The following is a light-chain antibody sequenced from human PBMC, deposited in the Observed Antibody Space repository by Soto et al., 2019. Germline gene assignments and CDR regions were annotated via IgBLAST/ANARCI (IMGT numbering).Light chain of an antibody. V-gene: IGKV1-39*01. CDR1: ENVNTY. CDR2: GST. Sequence: DIQMTQSPSSLSASVGDRVSITCQASENVNTYLNWYQQKPGRAPKLLIYGSTSLQSGVPSRFSGSGFGTDFTLTIAGLQPEDFATYYCQQSFSTFWTFGQGTRLEIK. CDR3: QQSFSTFWT. J-gene: IGKJ2*01.